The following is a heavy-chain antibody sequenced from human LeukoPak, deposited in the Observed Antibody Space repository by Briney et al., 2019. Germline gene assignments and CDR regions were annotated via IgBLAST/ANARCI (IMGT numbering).Heavy chain of an antibody. D-gene: IGHD3-16*01. V-gene: IGHV3-7*01. J-gene: IGHJ4*02. Sequence: GGSLRLSCGAYGFTFSTYWMSWVRQAPGKGLDWVANIKQDGSEKYYVDSVKGRFTISRDNAKNSLYLQMNSLRTEDTAVYYCARDHWGYFDYWGQGTLVTVSS. CDR2: IKQDGSEK. CDR3: ARDHWGYFDY. CDR1: GFTFSTYW.